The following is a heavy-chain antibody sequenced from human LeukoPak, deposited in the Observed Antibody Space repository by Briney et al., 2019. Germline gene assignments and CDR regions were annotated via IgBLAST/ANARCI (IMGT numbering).Heavy chain of an antibody. Sequence: GGSLRLSCAASGFTFDGYDMHWVRQAPGKGLEWVAIISYDGSDKYYGDSVKGRFTISRDNSKSTLYLQMNILRAEDTAVYYCAKDLFRWELPKGPLDPWAREPWSPSPQ. D-gene: IGHD1-26*01. CDR3: AKDLFRWELPKGPLDP. J-gene: IGHJ5*02. CDR2: ISYDGSDK. CDR1: GFTFDGYD. V-gene: IGHV3-30*18.